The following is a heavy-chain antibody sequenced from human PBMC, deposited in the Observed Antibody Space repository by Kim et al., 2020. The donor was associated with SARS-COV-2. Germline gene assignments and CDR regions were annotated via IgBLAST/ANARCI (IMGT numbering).Heavy chain of an antibody. Sequence: GGSLRLSCAASGFTFSSYGMHWVRQAPGKGLEWVAVISYDGSNTYYADSVKGRFTISRDNSKNTLYLQMNSLRAEDTAVYYCARLGLLWLGELGPADYWGRGTLVTVSS. D-gene: IGHD3-10*01. CDR3: ARLGLLWLGELGPADY. CDR1: GFTFSSYG. V-gene: IGHV3-33*05. J-gene: IGHJ4*01. CDR2: ISYDGSNT.